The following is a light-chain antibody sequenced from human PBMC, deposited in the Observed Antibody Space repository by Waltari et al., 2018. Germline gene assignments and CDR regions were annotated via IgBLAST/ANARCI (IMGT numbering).Light chain of an antibody. V-gene: IGKV1-39*01. J-gene: IGKJ4*01. CDR3: QQTYTAPLT. CDR2: AAS. Sequence: EIQMTQSPSSLSASVGDRVTITCRASQSISSYLNWYQQKPGKAPKLLIYAASSLQSGVPSRFSGSGSGTDFTHTISSLQPEDFATYFCQQTYTAPLTFGGGTKVVI. CDR1: QSISSY.